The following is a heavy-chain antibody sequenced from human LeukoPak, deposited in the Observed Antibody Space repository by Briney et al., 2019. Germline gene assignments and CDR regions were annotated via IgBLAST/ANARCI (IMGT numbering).Heavy chain of an antibody. J-gene: IGHJ4*02. V-gene: IGHV3-48*01. D-gene: IGHD4-23*01. CDR2: ISSSVSLI. CDR3: APPVHGTHGGY. Sequence: GGSLRLSCAASGFTFSSFSMNWVRQAPGKGLEWVSYISSSVSLISYADSVKGRFTISRDNAKSSLYLQMDSLRAEDTAVYYCAPPVHGTHGGYWGQGTLVTVSS. CDR1: GFTFSSFS.